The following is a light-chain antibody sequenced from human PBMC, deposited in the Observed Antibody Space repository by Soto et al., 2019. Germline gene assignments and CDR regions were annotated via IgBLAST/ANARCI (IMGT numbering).Light chain of an antibody. J-gene: IGKJ1*01. Sequence: DIQMTQSPSTLSASVGDRVTITCRASQSISSWLAWYRQKPGKAHKLLIYDASSLESGVPSRFSGSGSGTEFTLTVSSLQPDDFATYYCQQYNSYWTFGQGTKVDIK. CDR2: DAS. V-gene: IGKV1-5*01. CDR3: QQYNSYWT. CDR1: QSISSW.